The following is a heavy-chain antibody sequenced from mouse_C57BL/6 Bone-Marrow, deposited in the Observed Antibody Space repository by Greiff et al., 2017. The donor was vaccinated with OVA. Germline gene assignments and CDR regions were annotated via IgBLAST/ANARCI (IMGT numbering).Heavy chain of an antibody. CDR2: IHPNSGST. CDR1: GYTFTSYW. J-gene: IGHJ3*01. Sequence: QVQLQQPGAELVKPGASVKLSCKASGYTFTSYWMHWVKQRPGQGLEWIGMIHPNSGSTNYNEKFKGKAPLTVAKSSSTAYMQLSSLTSEDFAVYYCASHYGTTGAYWGQGTLVTVSA. V-gene: IGHV1-64*01. D-gene: IGHD2-1*01. CDR3: ASHYGTTGAY.